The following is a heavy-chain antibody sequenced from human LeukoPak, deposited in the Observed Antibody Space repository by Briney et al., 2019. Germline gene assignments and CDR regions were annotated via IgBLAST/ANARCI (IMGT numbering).Heavy chain of an antibody. Sequence: SVNVSCKASGGTFSSYAISWVRQAPGQGLEWMGRIIPILGIANYAQKFQGRVTITADKSTSTAYMELSSLRSEDTAVYYCARSAMVRGVISYWGQGTLVTVSS. J-gene: IGHJ4*02. CDR2: IIPILGIA. D-gene: IGHD3-10*01. CDR1: GGTFSSYA. V-gene: IGHV1-69*04. CDR3: ARSAMVRGVISY.